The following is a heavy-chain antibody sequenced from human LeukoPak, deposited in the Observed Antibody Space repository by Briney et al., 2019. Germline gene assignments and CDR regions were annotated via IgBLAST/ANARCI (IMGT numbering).Heavy chain of an antibody. J-gene: IGHJ3*01. CDR3: ANAVGELVSFDG. V-gene: IGHV3-30*02. CDR1: GFTFSSYD. D-gene: IGHD3-10*01. CDR2: IRYDGSNK. Sequence: GGSLRLSCAASGFTFSSYDMHWVRQAPGKGLEWVAFIRYDGSNKYYADSVKGRFTISRDNSKNTLYLQMNSLSAEDTAVYYCANAVGELVSFDGWGQGTMVTVSS.